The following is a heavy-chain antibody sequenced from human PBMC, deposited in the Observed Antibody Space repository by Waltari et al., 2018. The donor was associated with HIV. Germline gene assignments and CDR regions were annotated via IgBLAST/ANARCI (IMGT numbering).Heavy chain of an antibody. CDR3: ARDPAGYNSGWYNIYYYGMDV. J-gene: IGHJ6*02. V-gene: IGHV3-7*01. CDR2: IKQKGSGE. D-gene: IGHD6-19*01. CDR1: GFTFSSYW. Sequence: EVQLVESGGGLVQPGGSLRLSCAASGFTFSSYWMSWVRQAPGKGREWVANIKQKGSGESFVDSWKGWFTTSRDNAKNSLYLKLNGLRAEDTAVYYCARDPAGYNSGWYNIYYYGMDVWGQGTTVTVSS.